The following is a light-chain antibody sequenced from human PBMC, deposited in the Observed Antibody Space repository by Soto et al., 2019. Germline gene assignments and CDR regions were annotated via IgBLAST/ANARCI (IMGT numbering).Light chain of an antibody. Sequence: LAPPPSASGTPGQRVTISCSGSNSNIGRNDVTWYQQVPGTAPQCLIYSNDQRPSGVPDRISGSRSGTSASLAISGLQSGDEAEYYCAAWDDTLRARVFGGGTKLTVL. CDR3: AAWDDTLRARV. CDR1: NSNIGRND. CDR2: SND. J-gene: IGLJ2*01. V-gene: IGLV1-44*01.